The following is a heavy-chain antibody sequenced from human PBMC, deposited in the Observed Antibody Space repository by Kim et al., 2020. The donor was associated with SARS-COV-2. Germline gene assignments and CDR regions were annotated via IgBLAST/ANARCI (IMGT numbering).Heavy chain of an antibody. D-gene: IGHD6-19*01. CDR3: ARELGIAVADLFDY. CDR2: INAGNGNT. Sequence: ASVKVSCKASGYTFTSYAMQWVRQAPGQRLEWMGWINAGNGNTKYSQKFQGRVTITRDTSASTAYMELSSLRSEDTAVYYCARELGIAVADLFDYWGQGTLSPVSS. V-gene: IGHV1-3*01. J-gene: IGHJ4*02. CDR1: GYTFTSYA.